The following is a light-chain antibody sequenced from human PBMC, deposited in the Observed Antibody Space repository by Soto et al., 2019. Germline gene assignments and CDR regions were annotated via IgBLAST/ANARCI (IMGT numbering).Light chain of an antibody. V-gene: IGKV1-9*01. Sequence: DIQLTQSPSFLSASVGDRVTLTCRASQDISTYLAWYQQKPGKAPNLLIYVASTLQDGVPSRFSGTGSGTEFTLTITNLQPADFATYYCQQLDSYPLPFGGGTEVEIK. J-gene: IGKJ4*01. CDR3: QQLDSYPLP. CDR1: QDISTY. CDR2: VAS.